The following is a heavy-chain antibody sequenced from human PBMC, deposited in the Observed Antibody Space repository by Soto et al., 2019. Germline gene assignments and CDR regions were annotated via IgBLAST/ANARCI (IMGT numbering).Heavy chain of an antibody. CDR3: ANLRTGTHNDYYYYGMDV. D-gene: IGHD1-1*01. Sequence: LRLSCEVSGFTFSSYAMNWVRQAPGKGLEWVSAISTGGGTTYYADSVKGRFTISRDNSKNTLYLQMNSLRAEDTAVYYCANLRTGTHNDYYYYGMDVWGQGTTVNVSS. CDR1: GFTFSSYA. V-gene: IGHV3-23*01. CDR2: ISTGGGTT. J-gene: IGHJ6*02.